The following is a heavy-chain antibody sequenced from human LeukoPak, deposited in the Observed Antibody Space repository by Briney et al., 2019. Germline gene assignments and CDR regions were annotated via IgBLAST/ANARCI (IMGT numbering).Heavy chain of an antibody. CDR3: VRALMGIDDY. D-gene: IGHD2-8*01. CDR1: GFTFSSHW. V-gene: IGHV3-74*01. J-gene: IGHJ4*02. CDR2: MNSDGSTT. Sequence: PGGSLRLSCAASGFTFSSHWMHWVRHAPGQGLVWVSRMNSDGSTTSYADSVKGRFTISRDNAKNTLYLQMHSLRAEDTAVYYCVRALMGIDDYWGQGTLVTVSS.